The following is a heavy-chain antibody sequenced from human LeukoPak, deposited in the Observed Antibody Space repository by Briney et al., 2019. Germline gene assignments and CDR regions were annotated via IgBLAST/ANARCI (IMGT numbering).Heavy chain of an antibody. CDR2: MNPNSGNT. CDR3: ARSTLRSWLLGGIRIFDY. CDR1: GYTFTSYD. D-gene: IGHD3-22*01. V-gene: IGHV1-8*03. Sequence: ASVKVSCKASGYTFTSYDINWVRQATGQGLEWMGWMNPNSGNTGYAQKFQGRVTITRNTSIGTAYMELSSLRSEDTAVYYCARSTLRSWLLGGIRIFDYWGQGTLVTVSS. J-gene: IGHJ4*02.